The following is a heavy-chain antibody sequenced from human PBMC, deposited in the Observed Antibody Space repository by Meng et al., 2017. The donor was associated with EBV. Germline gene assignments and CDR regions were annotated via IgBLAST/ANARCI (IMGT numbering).Heavy chain of an antibody. CDR1: GYTFRNYA. D-gene: IGHD1-1*01. Sequence: VQLVQSGSRWKRPGASVKVSCKASGYTFRNYAINWMRQVPGQGLEWMGWINTYSGKATFAQGFTGRFVFSLDTPVTTAHLQISGLKTEDSAVYYCARGVEENGSHYPFDSWGQGTLVTVSS. CDR2: INTYSGKA. V-gene: IGHV7-4-1*02. J-gene: IGHJ4*02. CDR3: ARGVEENGSHYPFDS.